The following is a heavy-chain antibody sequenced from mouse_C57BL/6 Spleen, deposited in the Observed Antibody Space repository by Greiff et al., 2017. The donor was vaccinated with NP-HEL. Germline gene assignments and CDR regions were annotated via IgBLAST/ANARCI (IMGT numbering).Heavy chain of an antibody. D-gene: IGHD1-3*01. CDR1: GFTFSSYG. Sequence: VESGGDLVKPGGSLKLSCAASGFTFSSYGMSWVRQTPDKRLEWVATISSGGSYTYYPDSVKGRFTISRDNAKNTLYLQMSSLKSEDTAMYYCARLDLKGYFDVWGTGTTVTVSS. V-gene: IGHV5-6*01. J-gene: IGHJ1*03. CDR3: ARLDLKGYFDV. CDR2: ISSGGSYT.